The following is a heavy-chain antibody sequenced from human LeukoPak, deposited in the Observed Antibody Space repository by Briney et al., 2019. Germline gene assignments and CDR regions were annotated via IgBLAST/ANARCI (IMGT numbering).Heavy chain of an antibody. CDR3: ARERSSGYNDAFDI. D-gene: IGHD3-22*01. CDR1: GYSFTSHY. J-gene: IGHJ3*02. CDR2: INPSGGNT. Sequence: ASVKVSCKASGYSFTSHYMHWVRQAPGQGLEWMGLINPSGGNTNYAQKFQGRVTMTRDMSTSTVYMELSSLRSEDTAVYYCARERSSGYNDAFDIWGQGTMVTVSS. V-gene: IGHV1-46*01.